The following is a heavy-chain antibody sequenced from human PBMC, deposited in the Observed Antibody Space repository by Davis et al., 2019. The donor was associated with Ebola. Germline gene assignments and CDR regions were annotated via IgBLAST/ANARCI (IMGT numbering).Heavy chain of an antibody. D-gene: IGHD3-3*01. J-gene: IGHJ4*02. CDR2: INAANGNT. Sequence: ASVTFSCQASGYTLSNSAMHWVRQAPGQRLEWMGWINAANGNTKYSQKFQGRVTITRDTSASTTYMELSSLRSEDTAVYYCARFRWSGYSFDYWGQGTLVTVSS. V-gene: IGHV1-3*01. CDR3: ARFRWSGYSFDY. CDR1: GYTLSNSA.